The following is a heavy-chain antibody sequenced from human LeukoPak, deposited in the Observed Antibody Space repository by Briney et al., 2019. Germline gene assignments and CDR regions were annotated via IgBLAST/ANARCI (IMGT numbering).Heavy chain of an antibody. D-gene: IGHD3-22*01. J-gene: IGHJ4*02. CDR3: VRGGTHYYDGSAYNY. CDR2: SRNKANSHST. Sequence: PGGSLRLSCAASGFTFSDHYMDWVRRAPGKGLEWVGRSRNKANSHSTEYAASVKGRFTISRDDAKSSLYLQMNSLKTEDTAVYYCVRGGTHYYDGSAYNYWGQGTLVTVSS. CDR1: GFTFSDHY. V-gene: IGHV3-72*01.